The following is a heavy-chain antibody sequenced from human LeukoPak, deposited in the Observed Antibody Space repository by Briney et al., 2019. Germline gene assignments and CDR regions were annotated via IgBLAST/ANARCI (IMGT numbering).Heavy chain of an antibody. CDR1: AASIRTNH. Sequence: SETLSLTCSVSAASIRTNHWTWIRQPAGKGLEWIGRICNSGNTNYNPSLKSRVTMSVDTSKNQFSLKLSSVTAADTAIYYCARYINGGLDVWGQGTTVAVSS. V-gene: IGHV4-4*07. D-gene: IGHD2-8*01. J-gene: IGHJ6*02. CDR2: ICNSGNT. CDR3: ARYINGGLDV.